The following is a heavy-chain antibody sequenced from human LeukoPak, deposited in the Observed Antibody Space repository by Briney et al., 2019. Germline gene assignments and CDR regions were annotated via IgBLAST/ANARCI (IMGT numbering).Heavy chain of an antibody. J-gene: IGHJ4*02. D-gene: IGHD3-10*01. V-gene: IGHV3-48*02. CDR3: ARGGGARPDY. Sequence: GGSLRLSCTVSGFTFSNYGMNWVRQAPGKGLKWVAYISSVSSAITYADSVKGRFTISRDNAKNSLFLQMNSLRDEDTAVYYCARGGGARPDYWGQGTLVTVSS. CDR2: ISSVSSAI. CDR1: GFTFSNYG.